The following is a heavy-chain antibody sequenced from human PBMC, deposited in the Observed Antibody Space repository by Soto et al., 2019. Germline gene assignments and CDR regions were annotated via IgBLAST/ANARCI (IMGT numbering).Heavy chain of an antibody. D-gene: IGHD3-10*01. CDR1: GYTFTSYG. CDR2: ISAYNGNT. CDR3: ARDGRVTMVRGVLRYFDY. V-gene: IGHV1-18*01. J-gene: IGHJ4*02. Sequence: ASVKVSCKASGYTFTSYGISWVRQAPGQGLEWMGWISAYNGNTNYAQKLQGRVTMTTDTSTSTAYMELRSLRSDDTAVYYCARDGRVTMVRGVLRYFDYWGQGTLVTVSS.